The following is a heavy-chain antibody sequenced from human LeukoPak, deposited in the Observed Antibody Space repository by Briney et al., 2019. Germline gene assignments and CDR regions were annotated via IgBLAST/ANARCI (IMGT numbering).Heavy chain of an antibody. D-gene: IGHD2-8*02. V-gene: IGHV3-15*05. CDR3: AKDTGGALGAFDI. CDR1: GFTFSNAW. Sequence: GGSLRLSCAASGFTFSNAWMSWVRQAPGKGLEWVGRIKSKTDGGTTDYAAPVKGRFTISRDNAKNSLYLQMNSLRAEDMALYYCAKDTGGALGAFDIWGQGTMVTVSS. J-gene: IGHJ3*02. CDR2: IKSKTDGGTT.